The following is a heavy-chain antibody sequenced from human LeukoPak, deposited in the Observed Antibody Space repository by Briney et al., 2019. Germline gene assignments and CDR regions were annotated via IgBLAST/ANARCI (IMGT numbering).Heavy chain of an antibody. J-gene: IGHJ4*02. CDR2: INHSGGT. CDR1: GGSFSGYY. V-gene: IGHV4-34*01. D-gene: IGHD2-21*01. Sequence: SETLSLTCAVYGGSFSGYYWSWIRQPPGKGLEWIGEINHSGGTNYNPSLKSRVTISVDTSKNQFSLKLSSVTAADTAVYYCARGHIVLDYWGQGTLVTVSS. CDR3: ARGHIVLDY.